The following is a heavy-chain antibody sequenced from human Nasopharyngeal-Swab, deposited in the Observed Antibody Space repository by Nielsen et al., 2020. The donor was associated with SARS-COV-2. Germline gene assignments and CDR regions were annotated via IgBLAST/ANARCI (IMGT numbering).Heavy chain of an antibody. Sequence: SETLSLTCTVSGGSINNYYWTWIRQPPGKGLEWIVRIYSTGSTTNYNPSLRGRVSMSVDTSKNQFSLKLSYVTAADTAVYYCGRSTWGGDYWGQGTLVTGSS. D-gene: IGHD3-16*01. J-gene: IGHJ4*02. V-gene: IGHV4-4*07. CDR1: GGSINNYY. CDR2: IYSTGSTT. CDR3: GRSTWGGDY.